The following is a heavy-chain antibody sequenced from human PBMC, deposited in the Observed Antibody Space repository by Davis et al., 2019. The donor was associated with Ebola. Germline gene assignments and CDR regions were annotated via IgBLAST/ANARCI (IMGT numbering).Heavy chain of an antibody. Sequence: MPSETLSFTCIVSGDSISNYNFYWAWIRQTPGKKLEWIGSIYYTGNTNYNPSLKSRVTISTDTSRNNFSLRLRSVTAADTAVYFCARRDNDYGGDSIWFDLWGQGILVTVPS. V-gene: IGHV4-39*01. J-gene: IGHJ5*02. CDR1: GDSISNYNFY. CDR3: ARRDNDYGGDSIWFDL. D-gene: IGHD4-23*01. CDR2: IYYTGNT.